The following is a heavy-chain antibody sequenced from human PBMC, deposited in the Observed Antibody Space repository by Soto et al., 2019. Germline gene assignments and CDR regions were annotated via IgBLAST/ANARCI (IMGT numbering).Heavy chain of an antibody. CDR3: ARTYDSSGYYYFDY. Sequence: SGPTLVNPTQTLTLTCNFSGFSLSTSGMRVSWIRQPPGKALEWLARIDWDDDKFYSTSLKTRLTISKDTSKNQVVLTMTNMDPVDTATYYCARTYDSSGYYYFDYWGQGTLVTVSS. CDR2: IDWDDDK. V-gene: IGHV2-70*04. D-gene: IGHD3-22*01. J-gene: IGHJ4*02. CDR1: GFSLSTSGMR.